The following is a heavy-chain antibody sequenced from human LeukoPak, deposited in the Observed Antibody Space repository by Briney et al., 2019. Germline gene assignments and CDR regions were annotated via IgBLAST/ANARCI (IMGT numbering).Heavy chain of an antibody. CDR2: INHSGST. D-gene: IGHD6-13*01. CDR1: GGSFSGYY. V-gene: IGHV4-34*01. Sequence: SETLSLTCAVYGGSFSGYYWSWIRQPPGKGLEWIGEINHSGSTNYNPSLKSRVTISVDTSKNQFSLKLSSVTAADTAVYYCARAGAEAAAGTPFDYWGQGTLVTVSS. CDR3: ARAGAEAAAGTPFDY. J-gene: IGHJ4*02.